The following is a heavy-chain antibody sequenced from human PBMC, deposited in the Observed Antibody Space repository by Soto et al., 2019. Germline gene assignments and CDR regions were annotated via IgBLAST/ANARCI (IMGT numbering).Heavy chain of an antibody. CDR2: IWYDGSNK. Sequence: GGSLRLSCAASGFTFSSYGMHWVRQAPGKGLEWVAVIWYDGSNKYYADSVKGRFTISRDNSKNTLYLQMNSLRAEDTAVYYCARDRRDSSSWYEEYGDAFDIWGQGTMVTVSS. CDR1: GFTFSSYG. D-gene: IGHD6-13*01. CDR3: ARDRRDSSSWYEEYGDAFDI. J-gene: IGHJ3*02. V-gene: IGHV3-33*01.